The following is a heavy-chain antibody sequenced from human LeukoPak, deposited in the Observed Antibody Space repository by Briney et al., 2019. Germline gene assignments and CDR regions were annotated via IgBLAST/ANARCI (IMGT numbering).Heavy chain of an antibody. J-gene: IGHJ4*02. D-gene: IGHD4-17*01. CDR1: GGSFSGYY. CDR2: INHSGST. CDR3: ARGGEVTTVTSEYDY. Sequence: SETLSLTCAVYGGSFSGYYWSWIRQPPGKGLEWIGEINHSGSTNYNPSLKSRVTTSIDTSRNQFSLRLSSATAADTAVYYCARGGEVTTVTSEYDYWGRESWSPSPQ. V-gene: IGHV4-34*01.